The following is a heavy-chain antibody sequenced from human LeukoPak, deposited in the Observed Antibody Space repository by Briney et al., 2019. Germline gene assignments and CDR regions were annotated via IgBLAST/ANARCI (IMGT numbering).Heavy chain of an antibody. CDR3: ARVRDYGDFPFYFDY. CDR1: GFTFSSYW. D-gene: IGHD4-17*01. J-gene: IGHJ4*02. V-gene: IGHV3-7*01. CDR2: IKQDGSEK. Sequence: GGSLRLSCAASGFTFSSYWMSWVRQAPGKGLEWVANIKQDGSEKYYEDSVKGRFTISRDNAKNSLYLQMNSLRAEDTAVYYCARVRDYGDFPFYFDYWGQGTLVTVSS.